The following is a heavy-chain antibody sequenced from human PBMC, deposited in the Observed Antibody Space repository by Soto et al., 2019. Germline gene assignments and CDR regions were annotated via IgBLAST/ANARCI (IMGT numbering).Heavy chain of an antibody. CDR2: VNTAGDT. D-gene: IGHD2-15*01. CDR3: GKGGVAGYYYMDV. Sequence: ETLCLTCTVSGGSISSSGYYWGLIRQPPGKGLEWVSTVNTAGDTYYPDSVKGRFTVSRENAKNSLYLHMNSLRAGDTAVYYCGKGGVAGYYYMDVWGKGTTVTVSS. V-gene: IGHV3-13*01. J-gene: IGHJ6*03. CDR1: GGSISSSGYY.